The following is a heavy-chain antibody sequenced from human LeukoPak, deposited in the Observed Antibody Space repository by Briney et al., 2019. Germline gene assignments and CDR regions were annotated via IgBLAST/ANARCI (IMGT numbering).Heavy chain of an antibody. CDR1: GFTFSSYG. Sequence: EPGRSLRLSCAASGFTFSSYGMHWDRQAPGKGLEWVAVIWYDGSNKYYADSVKGRFTISRDNSKNTLYLQMNSLRAEDTAVYYCAKELRYCSSTSCPNYFDYWGQGTPVTVSS. CDR3: AKELRYCSSTSCPNYFDY. CDR2: IWYDGSNK. J-gene: IGHJ4*02. D-gene: IGHD2-2*01. V-gene: IGHV3-33*06.